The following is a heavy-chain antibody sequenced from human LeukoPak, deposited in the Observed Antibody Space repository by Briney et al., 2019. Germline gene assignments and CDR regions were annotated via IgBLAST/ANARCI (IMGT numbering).Heavy chain of an antibody. CDR2: ISYGKSNK. Sequence: PGGSLRLSCAASGFTFSSYAMHWVRQAPGKGLEWVALISYGKSNKYYADSVKGRFTISRDNSKNTLFVQMNSLRTEDTAVYYCARSGVQLQWLLTYDAVDIWGQGTMVTVSS. D-gene: IGHD6-19*01. CDR1: GFTFSSYA. CDR3: ARSGVQLQWLLTYDAVDI. V-gene: IGHV3-30-3*01. J-gene: IGHJ3*02.